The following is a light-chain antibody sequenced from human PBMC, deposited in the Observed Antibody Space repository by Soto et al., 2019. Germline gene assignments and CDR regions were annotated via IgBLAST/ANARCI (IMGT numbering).Light chain of an antibody. CDR1: QSVTTH. CDR2: YAS. J-gene: IGKJ1*01. Sequence: DIVLTQYPATLSLSPGERATLSCRASQSVTTHLASYQHIRGQAPRLLVYYASTRATGIPPRFNGSVSGTDFTLTISSLEPEYSGVYYCHQRSKWPQTFGQGTTVEIK. V-gene: IGKV3-11*01. CDR3: HQRSKWPQT.